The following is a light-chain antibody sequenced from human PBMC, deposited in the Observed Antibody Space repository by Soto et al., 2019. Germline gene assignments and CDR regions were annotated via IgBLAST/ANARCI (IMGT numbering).Light chain of an antibody. J-gene: IGLJ3*02. Sequence: QSALTQPPSASGSPGQSVTISCTGTSSDVGGYNYVSWYQQYPGKAPKLMIYEVSKGPSGVPDRFSGSKSGNTASLTVSGLQAEDEADYYCSSYAGSNTFMFGGGTKLTVL. CDR2: EVS. CDR1: SSDVGGYNY. CDR3: SSYAGSNTFM. V-gene: IGLV2-8*01.